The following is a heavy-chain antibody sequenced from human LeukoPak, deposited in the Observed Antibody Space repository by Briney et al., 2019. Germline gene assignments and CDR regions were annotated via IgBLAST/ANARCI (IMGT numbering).Heavy chain of an antibody. CDR3: AKDPLSSTTSQNWLDP. V-gene: IGHV1-18*01. J-gene: IGHJ5*02. Sequence: GASVKVSCKASGYTLTSNGISWVRQAPGQGLEWMGWISGYNGNTNYAQRFQGRVTMTTDTSTTTAYMELRSLRSDDTAVYYCAKDPLSSTTSQNWLDPWGQGTLVIVSP. CDR2: ISGYNGNT. D-gene: IGHD2-2*01. CDR1: GYTLTSNG.